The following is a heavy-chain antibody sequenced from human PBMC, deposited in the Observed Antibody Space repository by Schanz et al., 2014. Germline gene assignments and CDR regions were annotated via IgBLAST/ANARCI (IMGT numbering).Heavy chain of an antibody. CDR3: AKGRGGTSSEGLDQYYGMDV. V-gene: IGHV3-48*02. J-gene: IGHJ6*02. Sequence: EVQLVESGGGLVKPGGSLRLSCVTSGFTFGAYTMNWVRQAPGKGLEWVSYISSSSSTIYYADSVKGRFTISRDNAKNSLYLQMNSLRDEDTAVYFCAKGRGGTSSEGLDQYYGMDVWGQGTTVTVSS. CDR1: GFTFGAYT. D-gene: IGHD6-6*01. CDR2: ISSSSSTI.